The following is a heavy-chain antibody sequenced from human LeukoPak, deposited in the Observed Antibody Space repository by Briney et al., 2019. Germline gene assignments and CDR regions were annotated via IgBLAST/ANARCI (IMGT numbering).Heavy chain of an antibody. CDR3: ASLDGETFAH. D-gene: IGHD3-3*01. V-gene: IGHV4-4*07. CDR1: GYSIRGFY. J-gene: IGHJ4*02. Sequence: PSETLSLTCTVSGYSIRGFYWSWVRQAAGQGLEYIGHMYISGSTTYNPSLKSRVTTSVDLAKKEVCLKLTSVTTADTAIYFCASLDGETFAHWGRGTLVLVSS. CDR2: MYISGST.